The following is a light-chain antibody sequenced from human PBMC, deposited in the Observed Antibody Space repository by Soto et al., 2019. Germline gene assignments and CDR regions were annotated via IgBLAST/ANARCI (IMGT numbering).Light chain of an antibody. J-gene: IGKJ2*01. V-gene: IGKV3-20*01. Sequence: EIVLTQSPGTLSLSPGDRATLSCRTSQSVDSIYLAWYQQKPGQAPRLLIYAASSRATGIPDRFSGSGSGTDFTLTISRLEPEDSAVYYCRQHGSSPYMYTFGQGTNLEI. CDR2: AAS. CDR1: QSVDSIY. CDR3: RQHGSSPYMYT.